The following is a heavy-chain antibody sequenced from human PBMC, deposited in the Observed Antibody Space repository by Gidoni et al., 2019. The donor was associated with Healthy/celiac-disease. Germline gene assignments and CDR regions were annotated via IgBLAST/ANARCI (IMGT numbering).Heavy chain of an antibody. CDR3: AKDFGWYFDY. V-gene: IGHV3-23*04. D-gene: IGHD6-19*01. CDR1: GFTFSSYA. J-gene: IGHJ4*02. Sequence: EVQLVESGGGLVQPGGYLSLSCAASGFTFSSYAMSWVRQAPGKGLEWVSAISGSGGSTYYADAVKVRFTISRDNSKNTLYLQMNSLRAEDTAVYYCAKDFGWYFDYWGQGTLVTVSS. CDR2: ISGSGGST.